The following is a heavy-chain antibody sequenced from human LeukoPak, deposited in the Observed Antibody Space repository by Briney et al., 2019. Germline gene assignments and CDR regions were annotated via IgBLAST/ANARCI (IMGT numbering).Heavy chain of an antibody. V-gene: IGHV1-18*01. Sequence: GASVKVSCKSSGYTFSSYGFSWVRQAPGQGLEWMGWISTYNGDTHYAQEFQGRVTMTTDTSTSTAYMELRRLRSDDTAVYYCAKDPKPVALDGFDSWGQGTLVTVSS. J-gene: IGHJ4*02. D-gene: IGHD6-19*01. CDR3: AKDPKPVALDGFDS. CDR1: GYTFSSYG. CDR2: ISTYNGDT.